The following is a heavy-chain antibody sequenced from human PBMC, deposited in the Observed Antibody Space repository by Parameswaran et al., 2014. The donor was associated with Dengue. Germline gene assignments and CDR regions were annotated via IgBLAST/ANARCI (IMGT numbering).Heavy chain of an antibody. V-gene: IGHV4-59*01. CDR2: IYYSGST. J-gene: IGHJ5*02. Sequence: AISSARWIRQPPGKGLEWIGYIYYSGSTNYNPSLKSRVTISVDTSKNQFSLKLSSVTAADTAVYYCARVSRRTTVTKTWFDPWGQGTLVTVSS. D-gene: IGHD4-17*01. CDR1: AISSA. CDR3: ARVSRRTTVTKTWFDP.